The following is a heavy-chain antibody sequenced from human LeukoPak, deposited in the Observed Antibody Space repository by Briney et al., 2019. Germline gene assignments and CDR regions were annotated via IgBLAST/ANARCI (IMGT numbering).Heavy chain of an antibody. D-gene: IGHD7-27*01. CDR1: GFTFSSYS. Sequence: PGGSLRLSCAASGFTFSSYSMNWVRQAPGKGLEWISYITSSSSDISYADSVKGRFTISRDNAKNSPYLQMNSLRDEDTAVYYCARDRNWGFDYWGQGTLLTVSS. CDR2: ITSSSSDI. CDR3: ARDRNWGFDY. V-gene: IGHV3-48*02. J-gene: IGHJ4*02.